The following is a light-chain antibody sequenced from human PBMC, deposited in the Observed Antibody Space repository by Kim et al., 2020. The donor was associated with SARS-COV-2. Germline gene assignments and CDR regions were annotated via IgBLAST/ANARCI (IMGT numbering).Light chain of an antibody. CDR1: KLGDKY. J-gene: IGLJ3*02. V-gene: IGLV3-1*01. Sequence: SYEPTQPPSVSVSPGQTASITCSGDKLGDKYACWYQQKPGQSPVLVIYQDSKRPSGIPERFSGSNSGNTATLTISGTQAMDEADYYCQAWDSSGVFGGGTKLTVL. CDR3: QAWDSSGV. CDR2: QDS.